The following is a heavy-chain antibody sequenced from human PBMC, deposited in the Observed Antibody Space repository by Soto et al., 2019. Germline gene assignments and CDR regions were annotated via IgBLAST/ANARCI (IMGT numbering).Heavy chain of an antibody. CDR1: AGTFSRYA. CDR2: LIPLFDSA. V-gene: IGHV1-69*01. Sequence: QVQLVQSGAEVKKPGSSVKVSCKASAGTFSRYAFNWVRQAPGQGLEWMGGLIPLFDSANYPRDLQGRVTITADESTSTVYMELSSLRSDDTAVYYCARVEAEGGSGFDSWGQGTLVTVSS. CDR3: ARVEAEGGSGFDS. D-gene: IGHD2-15*01. J-gene: IGHJ4*02.